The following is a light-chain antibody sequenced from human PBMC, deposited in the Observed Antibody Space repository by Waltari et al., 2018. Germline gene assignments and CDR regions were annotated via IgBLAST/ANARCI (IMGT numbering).Light chain of an antibody. Sequence: QTVVTQEPSLSVSPGGTVILTCALSSGSVSTTSYATWYRQTPGQAPRPLLYKANTRSSGVPDRFSGSILGNKVALTITGAQTDDESEYYCSLYMGSGIWVFGGGTKLTVL. CDR1: SGSVSTTSY. CDR2: KAN. CDR3: SLYMGSGIWV. V-gene: IGLV8-61*01. J-gene: IGLJ3*02.